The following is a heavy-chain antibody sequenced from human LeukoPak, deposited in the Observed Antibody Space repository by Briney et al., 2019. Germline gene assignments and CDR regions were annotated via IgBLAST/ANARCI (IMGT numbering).Heavy chain of an antibody. CDR2: ISGSGGST. Sequence: GGSLRLSCAASGFSFSSYAMNWVRQAPGKGLEWVSAISGSGGSTYYADSVKGRFTISRDNSKNTLYLQMNSLRAEDTAVYYCAKLSIAGPNIDYWGQGTLVTVSS. CDR1: GFSFSSYA. D-gene: IGHD1-1*01. J-gene: IGHJ4*02. CDR3: AKLSIAGPNIDY. V-gene: IGHV3-23*01.